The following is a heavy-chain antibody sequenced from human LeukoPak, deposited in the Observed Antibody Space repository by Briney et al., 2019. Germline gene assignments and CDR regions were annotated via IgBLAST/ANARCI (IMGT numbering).Heavy chain of an antibody. Sequence: ASVKVSCKASGYAFTGYYIHWVRQAPGQGLEWMGWINPNSGGTNYAQKFQGRVTMTRDTSISTAYMELSRLTSDDTAVYYCARDAIVRDYSNSDYWGQGTLVTVSS. CDR3: ARDAIVRDYSNSDY. D-gene: IGHD4-11*01. CDR2: INPNSGGT. CDR1: GYAFTGYY. V-gene: IGHV1-2*02. J-gene: IGHJ4*02.